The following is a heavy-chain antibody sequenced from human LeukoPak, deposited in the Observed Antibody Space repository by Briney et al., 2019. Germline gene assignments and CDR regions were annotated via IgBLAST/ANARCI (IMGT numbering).Heavy chain of an antibody. CDR1: GFTFSSYA. CDR2: ISGSAGST. CDR3: AKERVPDFDY. D-gene: IGHD6-6*01. Sequence: PGGSLRLSCAASGFTFSSYAMSWVRQAPGKGLEWVSTISGSAGSTYYADSVKGRFTISRDNSKNTLYLQMNSLRADDTAVYYCAKERVPDFDYWGQGTLVSVSS. V-gene: IGHV3-23*01. J-gene: IGHJ4*02.